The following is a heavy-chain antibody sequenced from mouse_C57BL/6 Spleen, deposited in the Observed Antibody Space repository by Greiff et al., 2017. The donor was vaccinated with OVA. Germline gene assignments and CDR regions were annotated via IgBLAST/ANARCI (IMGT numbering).Heavy chain of an antibody. Sequence: EVQRVESGGDLVKPGGSLKLSCAASGFTFSSYGMSWVRQTPDKRLEWVATISSGGSYTYYPDSVKGRFTISRDNAKNTLYLQMSSLKSEDTAMYYCARHGATVVADYYAMDDWGQGTSVTVSS. CDR3: ARHGATVVADYYAMDD. CDR2: ISSGGSYT. V-gene: IGHV5-6*01. CDR1: GFTFSSYG. D-gene: IGHD1-1*01. J-gene: IGHJ4*01.